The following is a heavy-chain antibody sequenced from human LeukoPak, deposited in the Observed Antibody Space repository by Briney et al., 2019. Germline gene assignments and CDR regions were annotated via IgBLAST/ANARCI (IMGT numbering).Heavy chain of an antibody. CDR3: AREVYVRGGFPTYYYYYMDV. CDR1: GFTFSNYW. D-gene: IGHD3-10*02. Sequence: QPGGSLRLSCAASGFTFSNYWMSWVRQAPGKGLEWVANIKQDGSEKYYVDSVKGRFTISRDNAKNSLYLQMNSLRAEDTAVYYCAREVYVRGGFPTYYYYYMDVWGKGTTVTASS. V-gene: IGHV3-7*01. CDR2: IKQDGSEK. J-gene: IGHJ6*03.